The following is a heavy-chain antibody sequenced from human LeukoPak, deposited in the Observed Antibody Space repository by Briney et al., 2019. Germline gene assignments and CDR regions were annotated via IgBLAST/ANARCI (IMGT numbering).Heavy chain of an antibody. CDR2: TSGSGGST. D-gene: IGHD6-13*01. Sequence: GGSLRLSCAASGFTFSSYAMSWVRQSRGKALEWVSATSGSGGSTYYADSVKGRFTISRDNSKNTLYLQINSLRAEDTAVYYCAKDAAYSSSWSNWFDPWGQGTLVTVSS. V-gene: IGHV3-23*01. CDR3: AKDAAYSSSWSNWFDP. CDR1: GFTFSSYA. J-gene: IGHJ5*02.